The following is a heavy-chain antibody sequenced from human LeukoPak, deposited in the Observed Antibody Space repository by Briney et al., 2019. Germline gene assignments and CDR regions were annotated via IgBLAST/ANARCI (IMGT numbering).Heavy chain of an antibody. CDR1: GFTFSSYS. Sequence: GSLRLSCAASGFTFSSYSMNWVRQAPGKGLEWVSYISSSSSTIYYADSVKGRFTISRDNAKNSLYLQMNSLRAEDTVVYYCARGFGRYYSNWFDPWGQGTLVTVSP. CDR3: ARGFGRYYSNWFDP. CDR2: ISSSSSTI. J-gene: IGHJ5*02. V-gene: IGHV3-48*01. D-gene: IGHD3-16*01.